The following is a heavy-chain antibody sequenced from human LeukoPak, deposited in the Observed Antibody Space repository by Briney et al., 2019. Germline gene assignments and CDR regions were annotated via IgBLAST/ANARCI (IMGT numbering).Heavy chain of an antibody. CDR3: ARVAYNWNYGNWFDP. J-gene: IGHJ5*02. Sequence: GASVKVSCKASGYTFTGYYMHWVRQAPGQGLEWMGWINPNSGGTNYAQKFQGRVTMTRETSISTAYMELSRLRSDDTAVYYCARVAYNWNYGNWFDPWGQGTLVTVSS. D-gene: IGHD1-7*01. CDR1: GYTFTGYY. CDR2: INPNSGGT. V-gene: IGHV1-2*02.